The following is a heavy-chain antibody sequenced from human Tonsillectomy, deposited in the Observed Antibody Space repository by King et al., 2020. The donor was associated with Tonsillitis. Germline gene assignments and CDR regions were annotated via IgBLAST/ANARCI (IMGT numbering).Heavy chain of an antibody. Sequence: VQLQESGPGLVKPSGTLSLTCAVSCGSISSSNWWSWVRQPPGQGLEWIGEIYHSGSTNYNPTLKSRVNISVDKSQNQFSLKLNSVTAADTAVYYCARAGYSSSSDWFDPWGQGTLVTVSS. V-gene: IGHV4-4*02. D-gene: IGHD6-6*01. CDR2: IYHSGST. CDR3: ARAGYSSSSDWFDP. J-gene: IGHJ5*02. CDR1: CGSISSSNW.